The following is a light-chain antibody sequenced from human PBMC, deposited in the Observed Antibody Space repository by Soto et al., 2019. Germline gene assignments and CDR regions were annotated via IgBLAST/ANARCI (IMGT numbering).Light chain of an antibody. CDR2: HVS. CDR3: MQGTHWPYT. CDR1: QSLVYSAGHTY. V-gene: IGKV2-30*01. Sequence: DAVLTQSPLSLPVTLGQPASISCRSSQSLVYSAGHTYLSWVQQRPGQSPRRLIFHVSDRDSGVPDRFSGSGSGTDFTLEISRVEAEDVGIYYCMQGTHWPYTFGQGTKLEIK. J-gene: IGKJ2*01.